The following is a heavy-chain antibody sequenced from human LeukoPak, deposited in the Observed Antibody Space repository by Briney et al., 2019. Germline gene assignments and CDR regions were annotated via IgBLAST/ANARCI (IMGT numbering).Heavy chain of an antibody. V-gene: IGHV3-30*02. CDR3: ARHSIYTSSSGGLDY. J-gene: IGHJ4*02. D-gene: IGHD6-6*01. Sequence: GGSLRLSCTASGFTFSSYGMRWVRQAPGKGLEWVAFIWYDGNDKYYLDSVKGRFTISRDISKNTLHLQMNSLRPEDTAVYYCARHSIYTSSSGGLDYWGQGTLVTVSS. CDR1: GFTFSSYG. CDR2: IWYDGNDK.